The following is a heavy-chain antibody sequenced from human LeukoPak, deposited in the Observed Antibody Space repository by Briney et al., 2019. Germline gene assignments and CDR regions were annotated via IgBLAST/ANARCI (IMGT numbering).Heavy chain of an antibody. CDR2: INQDGSRK. V-gene: IGHV3-7*01. D-gene: IGHD5-12*01. CDR3: ARLWGDATIFDL. Sequence: GGSLRLSYAASEFTFSAFWMSWVRQAPGKGLEWVANINQDGSRKHYVDSVKGRFTVSRDNAEKSLYLQTNSLRAEDTAIYYCARLWGDATIFDLWGQGTLVTVSS. CDR1: EFTFSAFW. J-gene: IGHJ4*02.